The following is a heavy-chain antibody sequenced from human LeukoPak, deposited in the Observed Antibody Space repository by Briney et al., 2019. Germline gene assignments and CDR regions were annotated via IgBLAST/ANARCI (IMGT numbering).Heavy chain of an antibody. D-gene: IGHD3-10*02. CDR3: AELGITMIGSV. V-gene: IGHV3-48*03. Sequence: GGSLRLSCAASGFTFSSYEMNWVRQAPGKGLEWVSYISSSGSTIYYADSVKGRFTISRDNAKNSLYLQMNSLRAEDTAVYYCAELGITMIGSVWGKGTTVTISS. J-gene: IGHJ6*04. CDR1: GFTFSSYE. CDR2: ISSSGSTI.